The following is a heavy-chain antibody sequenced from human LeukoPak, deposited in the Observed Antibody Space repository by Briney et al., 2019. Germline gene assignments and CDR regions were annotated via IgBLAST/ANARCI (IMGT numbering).Heavy chain of an antibody. Sequence: ASVKVSCKASGYTFTSYGISWVRQAPGQGLEWMGWLSAYNGDTNYAQKFQGRVTMTTDTSTSTAYLELRSLRSDATAIYYCSRDVERSSWYYFDYWGQGTLVSVSS. D-gene: IGHD6-19*01. CDR2: LSAYNGDT. CDR1: GYTFTSYG. V-gene: IGHV1-18*01. CDR3: SRDVERSSWYYFDY. J-gene: IGHJ4*02.